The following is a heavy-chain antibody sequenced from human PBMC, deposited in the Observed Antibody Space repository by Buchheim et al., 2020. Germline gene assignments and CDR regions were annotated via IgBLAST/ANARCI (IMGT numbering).Heavy chain of an antibody. CDR3: ARDRSYCSGGSCYSVSRVFDP. Sequence: QVQLQESGPGLVKPSETLSLTCTVSGGSISSYYWSWIRQPPGKGLEWIGYIYYSGSTNYNPSLKSRVTISVDTSKNHFSLKLSSVTAADTAVYYCARDRSYCSGGSCYSVSRVFDPWGQGTL. J-gene: IGHJ5*02. CDR1: GGSISSYY. CDR2: IYYSGST. D-gene: IGHD2-15*01. V-gene: IGHV4-59*01.